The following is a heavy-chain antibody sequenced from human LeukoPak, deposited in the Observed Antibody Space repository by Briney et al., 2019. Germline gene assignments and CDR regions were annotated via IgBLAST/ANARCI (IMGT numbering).Heavy chain of an antibody. Sequence: SETLSLTCAVYGGSFSGYYWSWIRQPPGKGLEWIGEINHSGSTNYNPSLKSRVTISVDTSKNQFSLKLSSVTAADTAVYYCARGPRVVVVPAAQRKGWFDPWGQGTLVTVSS. CDR1: GGSFSGYY. D-gene: IGHD2-2*01. CDR3: ARGPRVVVVPAAQRKGWFDP. J-gene: IGHJ5*02. CDR2: INHSGST. V-gene: IGHV4-34*01.